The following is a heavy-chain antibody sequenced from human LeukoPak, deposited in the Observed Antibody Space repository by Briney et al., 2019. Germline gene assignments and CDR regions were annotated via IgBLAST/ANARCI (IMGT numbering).Heavy chain of an antibody. Sequence: GGSLRLSCAASGFTVSSNYMSWVRQAPGKGLEWVSSISSSSSYIYYADSVKGRFTISRDNAKNSLYLQMNSLRAEDTAVYYCARDSDLGYCSSTSCLFDYWGQGTLVTVSS. CDR2: ISSSSSYI. J-gene: IGHJ4*02. V-gene: IGHV3-21*01. CDR3: ARDSDLGYCSSTSCLFDY. CDR1: GFTVSSNY. D-gene: IGHD2-2*01.